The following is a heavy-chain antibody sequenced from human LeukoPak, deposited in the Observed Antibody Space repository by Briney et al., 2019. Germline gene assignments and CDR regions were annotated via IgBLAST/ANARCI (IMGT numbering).Heavy chain of an antibody. CDR1: GYTFTSYG. CDR3: ARDGVVVAGHYWYFDL. J-gene: IGHJ2*01. CDR2: ISAYNGNT. Sequence: EASVKVSCKASGYTFTSYGISWVRQAPGQGLEWMAWISAYNGNTSYAQKLQGRVTMTTDTSTSTAYMELRSLRSDDTAVYYCARDGVVVAGHYWYFDLWGRGTLVTVSS. D-gene: IGHD6-19*01. V-gene: IGHV1-18*01.